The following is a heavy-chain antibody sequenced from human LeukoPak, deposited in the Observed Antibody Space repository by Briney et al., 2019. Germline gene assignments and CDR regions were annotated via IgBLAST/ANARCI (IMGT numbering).Heavy chain of an antibody. J-gene: IGHJ6*02. D-gene: IGHD2-2*01. V-gene: IGHV4-34*01. CDR3: ARGGYCSRTSCSRGYYGMDV. CDR1: GGSFSGYY. Sequence: SETLSLTCAVYGGSFSGYYWSWIRQPPGKGLEWIGEINHSGSTNYNPSLKSRVTISVDTSKNQFSLKLSSVTAADTAVYYCARGGYCSRTSCSRGYYGMDVWGQGTMVTVSS. CDR2: INHSGST.